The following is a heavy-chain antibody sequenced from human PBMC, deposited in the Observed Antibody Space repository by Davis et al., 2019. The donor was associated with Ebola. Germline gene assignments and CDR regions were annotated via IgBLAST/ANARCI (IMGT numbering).Heavy chain of an antibody. CDR1: GYTFTSYD. CDR3: ARDRYCSSTSCLTLSYYYYGMDV. Sequence: ASVKVSCKASGYTFTSYDINWVRQATGQGLEWMGWMNPNSGNTGYAQKFQGRITMTRNISISTAYMELSSLRSEDTAVYYCARDRYCSSTSCLTLSYYYYGMDVWGQGTTVTVSS. D-gene: IGHD2-2*01. CDR2: MNPNSGNT. J-gene: IGHJ6*02. V-gene: IGHV1-8*01.